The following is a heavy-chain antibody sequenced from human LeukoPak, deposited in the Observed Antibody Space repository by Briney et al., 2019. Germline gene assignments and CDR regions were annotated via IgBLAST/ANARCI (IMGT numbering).Heavy chain of an antibody. CDR2: ISSSSSYT. J-gene: IGHJ4*02. D-gene: IGHD5-18*01. V-gene: IGHV3-21*01. CDR1: GFTFSSYS. CDR3: ARGENNYGYYYFDY. Sequence: PGGSLRLSCAASGFTFSSYSMNWVRQAPGKGLEWVSSISSSSSYTYYAESMKGRFTISRDNAKNSLYLQMNSLRAEDTAVYYCARGENNYGYYYFDYWGQGTLVTVSS.